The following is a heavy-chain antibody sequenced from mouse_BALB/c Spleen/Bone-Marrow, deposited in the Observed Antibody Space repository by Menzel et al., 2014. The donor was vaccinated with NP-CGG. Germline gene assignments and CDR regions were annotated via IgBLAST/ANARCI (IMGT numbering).Heavy chain of an antibody. D-gene: IGHD2-4*01. V-gene: IGHV14-3*02. J-gene: IGHJ3*01. Sequence: EVQLQQSGAELVKPGASVKLSCTASGFNIKDTYMHWVKQRPEQGLEWIGRIDPANGNTKYGPKFQGKATITADTSSNTAYLQLSSLTSEDTAVYYCAMITTGAWFAYWGQGTLVTVSA. CDR1: GFNIKDTY. CDR3: AMITTGAWFAY. CDR2: IDPANGNT.